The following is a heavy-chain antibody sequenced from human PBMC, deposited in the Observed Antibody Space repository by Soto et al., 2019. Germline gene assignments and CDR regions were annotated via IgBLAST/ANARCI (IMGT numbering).Heavy chain of an antibody. CDR3: ARVAY. V-gene: IGHV3-21*01. J-gene: IGHJ4*02. CDR2: ISSGSSDT. Sequence: PGGSLRLSCEASGLTFSRVSMNWVRQLPGKGLEWVASISSGSSDTWDADSVKGQFIISRDNAQNSLFLQMNTLRPEDTAMDYCARVAYWGPGTQVTVPS. CDR1: GLTFSRVS.